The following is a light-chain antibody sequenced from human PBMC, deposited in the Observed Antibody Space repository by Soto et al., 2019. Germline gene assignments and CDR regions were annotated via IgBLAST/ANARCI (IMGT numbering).Light chain of an antibody. CDR3: QQYNNWPQT. J-gene: IGKJ1*01. CDR1: LSVSSN. Sequence: EIVMTQSPATLSVSPGERATLSCRASLSVSSNLAWYQQKPGQAPSLLIYRASTRATGVPARFSGSGSGTEFTLTISSLQSEDLAIYYCQQYNNWPQTFGQGTKVQI. CDR2: RAS. V-gene: IGKV3-15*01.